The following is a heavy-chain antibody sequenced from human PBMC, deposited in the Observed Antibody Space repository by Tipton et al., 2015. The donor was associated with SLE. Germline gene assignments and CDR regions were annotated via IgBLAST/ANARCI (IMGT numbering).Heavy chain of an antibody. CDR3: ARDGGYGEVWKAFDI. CDR1: GFTFSSYE. Sequence: GSLRLSCAASGFTFSSYEMNWVRQAPGEGLEWVSYISSSGSTIYYADSVKGRFTISRDNAKNSLYLQMNSLRAEDTAVYYCARDGGYGEVWKAFDIWGQGTMVTVSS. CDR2: ISSSGSTI. D-gene: IGHD4-17*01. J-gene: IGHJ3*02. V-gene: IGHV3-48*03.